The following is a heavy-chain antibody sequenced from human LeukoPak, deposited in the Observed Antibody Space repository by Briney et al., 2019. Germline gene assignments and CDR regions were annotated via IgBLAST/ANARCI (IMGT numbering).Heavy chain of an antibody. CDR2: ISAYNGNT. CDR3: ARGSSGYPRYFDY. J-gene: IGHJ4*02. V-gene: IGHV1-18*01. D-gene: IGHD3-22*01. CDR1: GYTFTSYG. Sequence: ASVKVSCKASGYTFTSYGISWVRQAPGQGLERMGWISAYNGNTNYAQKLQGRVTITRDTSASTAYMELSSLRSEDTAVYYCARGSSGYPRYFDYWGQGTLVTVSS.